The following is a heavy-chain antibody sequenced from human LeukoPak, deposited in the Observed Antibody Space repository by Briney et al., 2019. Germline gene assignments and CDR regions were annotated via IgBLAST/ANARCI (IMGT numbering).Heavy chain of an antibody. V-gene: IGHV3-23*01. J-gene: IGHJ6*03. Sequence: PGGSLRLSCAASGFTFSSYAMSWVRQAPGKGLEWVSAISGSGGSTYYADSVKGRFTISRDNSKNTLYLQMNSLRAEDTALYFCARRSGFYDSSGYYYRYYYYMDVWGKGTTVTVSS. CDR2: ISGSGGST. D-gene: IGHD3-22*01. CDR3: ARRSGFYDSSGYYYRYYYYMDV. CDR1: GFTFSSYA.